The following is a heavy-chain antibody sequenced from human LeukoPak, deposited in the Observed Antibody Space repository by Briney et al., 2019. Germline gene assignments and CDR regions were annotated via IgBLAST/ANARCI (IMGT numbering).Heavy chain of an antibody. V-gene: IGHV4-39*01. CDR3: ARLNGLELPD. CDR1: GGSISSSSYY. CDR2: IYYSGST. Sequence: SETLSLTCTVSGGSISSSSYYWGWIRQPPGKGLEWIGSIYYSGSTYYNPSLKSRVTISVDTSKNQFSLKLSSVTAADTDVYYCARLNGLELPDWGQGTLVTVSS. D-gene: IGHD1-7*01. J-gene: IGHJ4*02.